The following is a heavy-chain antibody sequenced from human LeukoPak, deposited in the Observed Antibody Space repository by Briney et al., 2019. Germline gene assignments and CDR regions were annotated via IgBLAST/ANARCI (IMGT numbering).Heavy chain of an antibody. CDR3: ARDTYYYDSSGYGNYYYYGMDV. J-gene: IGHJ6*02. CDR2: ISAYNGNT. D-gene: IGHD3-22*01. Sequence: ASVKVSCKASGYTFTSYGISWVRQAPGQGLEWMGWISAYNGNTNYAQKLQGRVTMTTDASTNTAYMELRSLRSDDTAVYYCARDTYYYDSSGYGNYYYYGMDVWGQGTTVTVSS. CDR1: GYTFTSYG. V-gene: IGHV1-18*01.